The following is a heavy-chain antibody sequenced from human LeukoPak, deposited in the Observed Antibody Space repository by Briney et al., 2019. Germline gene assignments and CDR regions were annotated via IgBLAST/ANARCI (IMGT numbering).Heavy chain of an antibody. CDR3: AKNGGDSYGTGHFDY. Sequence: VQPGGSLRLSCIASGITFSCYAMTWVRQAPGKGLEWVSAIGGGGGNSYYADSVRGRFTISRDNSKNTLYLQMNSLRAEDTAIYYCAKNGGDSYGTGHFDYWGQGTLVTVSS. CDR1: GITFSCYA. V-gene: IGHV3-23*01. D-gene: IGHD5-18*01. J-gene: IGHJ4*02. CDR2: IGGGGGNS.